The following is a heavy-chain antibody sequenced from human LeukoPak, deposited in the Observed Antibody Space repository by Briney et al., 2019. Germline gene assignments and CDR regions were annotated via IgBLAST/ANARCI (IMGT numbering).Heavy chain of an antibody. CDR3: ARESDGEQVVPAAMPLDP. CDR2: IIPIFGTA. J-gene: IGHJ5*02. V-gene: IGHV1-69*01. Sequence: GSSVKVSCKASGGTFSSYAISWVRQAPGQGLEWMGGIIPIFGTANYEQKFQGRVTITADESTSTAYMELSSLRSEDTAVYYCARESDGEQVVPAAMPLDPWGQGTLVTVSS. D-gene: IGHD2-2*01. CDR1: GGTFSSYA.